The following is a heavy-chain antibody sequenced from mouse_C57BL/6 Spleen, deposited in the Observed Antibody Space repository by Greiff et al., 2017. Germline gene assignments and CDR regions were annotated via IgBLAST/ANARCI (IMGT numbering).Heavy chain of an antibody. D-gene: IGHD3-3*01. J-gene: IGHJ4*01. V-gene: IGHV3-6*01. Sequence: ESGPGLVKPSQSLSLTCSVTGYSITSGYYWNWIRQFPGNKLEWMGYISYDGSNNYNPSLKNRISITRDTSKNQFFLTLNSVTTEDTATYYCARDRGSDYYAMDYWGQGTSVTVSS. CDR2: ISYDGSN. CDR1: GYSITSGYY. CDR3: ARDRGSDYYAMDY.